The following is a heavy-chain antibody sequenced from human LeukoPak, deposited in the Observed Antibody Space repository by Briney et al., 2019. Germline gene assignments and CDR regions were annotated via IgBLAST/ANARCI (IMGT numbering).Heavy chain of an antibody. V-gene: IGHV1-46*01. D-gene: IGHD1-26*01. CDR3: ARVADGRPFDY. CDR1: GYTFTSYY. CDR2: INPSGGST. Sequence: ASVKVSCKASGYTFTSYYMNWVRQAPGQGLEWMGIINPSGGSTSYAQKFQGRVTMTRDTSISTAYMELSRLRSDDTAVYYCARVADGRPFDYWGQGTLVTVSS. J-gene: IGHJ4*02.